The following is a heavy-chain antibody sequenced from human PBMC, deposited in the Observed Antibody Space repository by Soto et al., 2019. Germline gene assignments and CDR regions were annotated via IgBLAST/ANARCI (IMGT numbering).Heavy chain of an antibody. CDR1: GGTLSSYP. J-gene: IGHJ6*02. D-gene: IGHD3-3*01. V-gene: IGHV1-69*13. CDR3: ARDRGGRITIFGVVTPLYGMDV. CDR2: IIPIFGTA. Sequence: SVKVSCKASGGTLSSYPISWVRQAPGQGLEWMGGIIPIFGTANYAQKFQGRVTITADESTSTAYMELSSLRSEDTAVYYCARDRGGRITIFGVVTPLYGMDVWGQGTTVTVSS.